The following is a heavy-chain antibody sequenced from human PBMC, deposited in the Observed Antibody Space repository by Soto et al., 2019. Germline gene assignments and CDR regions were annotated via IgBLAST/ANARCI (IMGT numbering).Heavy chain of an antibody. Sequence: QVQLVQSGAEVKKPGSSVKVSCAASGCSLNNYAVSWVRRTPGQGFEWLGEIIPAFGTPNYAQKFQDRVTINADVLTNTVFMELSSLRSEDTAEYYCAREGLRRGALDYWGQGSLVTVSS. D-gene: IGHD6-6*01. V-gene: IGHV1-69*01. CDR1: GCSLNNYA. CDR2: IIPAFGTP. CDR3: AREGLRRGALDY. J-gene: IGHJ4*02.